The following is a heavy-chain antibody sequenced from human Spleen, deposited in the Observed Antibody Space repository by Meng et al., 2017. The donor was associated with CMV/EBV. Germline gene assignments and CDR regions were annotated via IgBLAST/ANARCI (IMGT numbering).Heavy chain of an antibody. V-gene: IGHV3-9*01. Sequence: GGSLRLSCAVSGFIFDDYAMHWVRQAPGKGLEWVSGITWNSGRIAYADSVKGRFTISRDNAKNSLYLQMNSLRVEDTALYHCVRVGPGPGGAFDLWGQGEMVTVSS. CDR2: ITWNSGRI. D-gene: IGHD3-10*01. J-gene: IGHJ3*01. CDR1: GFIFDDYA. CDR3: VRVGPGPGGAFDL.